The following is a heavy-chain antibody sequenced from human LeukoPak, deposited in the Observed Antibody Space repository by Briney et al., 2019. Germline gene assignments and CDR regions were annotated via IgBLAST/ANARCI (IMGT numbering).Heavy chain of an antibody. Sequence: PGGSLRLSCAASESTFSSYGMHWVRQAPGKGLEWVAFIRYDGSNKYYADSVKGRFTISRDNSKNTLYLQMNSLRAEDTAVYYCARRWYYDSSGYFGAFDIWGQGTMVTVSS. CDR3: ARRWYYDSSGYFGAFDI. CDR2: IRYDGSNK. D-gene: IGHD3-22*01. V-gene: IGHV3-30*02. J-gene: IGHJ3*02. CDR1: ESTFSSYG.